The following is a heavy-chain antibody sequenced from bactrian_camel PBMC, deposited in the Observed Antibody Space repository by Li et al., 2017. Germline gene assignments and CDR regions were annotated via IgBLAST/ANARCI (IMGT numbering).Heavy chain of an antibody. CDR1: GGTYSTYRSYC. CDR3: AASRLGSTINWRHERRWGY. V-gene: IGHV3S57*01. J-gene: IGHJ4*01. CDR2: IDTRGRI. Sequence: HVQLVESGGGSVQAGGSLRLSCEASGGTYSTYRSYCMAWFRQPPGKSREGVAAIDTRGRITTANSVKGRFSIAKDNAGNTLYLQMNDLRPEDTAMYYCAASRLGSTINWRHERRWGYWGQGTQVTVS. D-gene: IGHD4*01.